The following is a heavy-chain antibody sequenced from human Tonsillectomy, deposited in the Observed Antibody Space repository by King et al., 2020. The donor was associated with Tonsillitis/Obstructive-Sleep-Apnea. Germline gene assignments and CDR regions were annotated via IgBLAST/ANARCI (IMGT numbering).Heavy chain of an antibody. V-gene: IGHV3-33*01. CDR1: GFTFSSYG. Sequence: VQLVESGGGVVQPGRSLRLSCAASGFTFSSYGMHWVRQAPGKGLEWVAVIWYDGSNKYYADSVKGRFTISRDNSKKTLYLQMNSLRAEDTAVYYCARGGWSGWLQGGWFDPWVQGTLVRVSS. J-gene: IGHJ5*02. D-gene: IGHD6-19*01. CDR2: IWYDGSNK. CDR3: ARGGWSGWLQGGWFDP.